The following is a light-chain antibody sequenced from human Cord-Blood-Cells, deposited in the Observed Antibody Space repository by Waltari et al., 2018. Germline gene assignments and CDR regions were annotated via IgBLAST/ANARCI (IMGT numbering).Light chain of an antibody. CDR2: AAS. Sequence: DIQMTQSPSSLSASVGDRVTITCRASQSISSYLNWYQQKPGKAPKLLIYAASSLQSGVPSMFSGSGSGTDFTLTIRSLQPEDFATYYCQQSYSTPWTFGQGTKVEIK. V-gene: IGKV1-39*01. CDR3: QQSYSTPWT. J-gene: IGKJ1*01. CDR1: QSISSY.